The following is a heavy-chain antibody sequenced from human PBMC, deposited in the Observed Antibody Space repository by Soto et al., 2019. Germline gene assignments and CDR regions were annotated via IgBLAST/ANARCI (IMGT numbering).Heavy chain of an antibody. Sequence: ASVKVSCKASGYTFTNYGIHWVRQADGQGLEGLGWIYGSNGDTRYAPKFQGRATITRDTSASTAYMESKTLTSRDTAVFYCVSSGWAWWGQGSLGSVCS. CDR2: IYGSNGDT. CDR3: VSSGWAW. D-gene: IGHD6-19*01. V-gene: IGHV1-3*01. CDR1: GYTFTNYG. J-gene: IGHJ4*01.